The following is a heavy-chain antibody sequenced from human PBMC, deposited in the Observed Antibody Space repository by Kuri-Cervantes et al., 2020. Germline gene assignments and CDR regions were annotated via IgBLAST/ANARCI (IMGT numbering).Heavy chain of an antibody. D-gene: IGHD1-14*01. J-gene: IGHJ4*02. V-gene: IGHV3-48*01. CDR2: IGSFGITT. CDR3: ARSPHLLDY. CDR1: GFTFSNAW. Sequence: GGSLRLSCAASGFTFSNAWMSWVRQAPGKGLEWFSYIGSFGITTYYADSVKGRFTISRDNAKNSLYLQRSSLRAEDTAVYYCARSPHLLDYWGQGTLVTVSS.